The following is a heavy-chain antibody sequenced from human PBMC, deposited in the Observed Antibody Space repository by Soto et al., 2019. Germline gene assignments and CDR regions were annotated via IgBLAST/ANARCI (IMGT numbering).Heavy chain of an antibody. CDR2: IWYDGSNK. Sequence: QVQLVESGGGVVQPGRSLRLSCAASGFTFSSYGMHWVRQAPGKGLEWVAVIWYDGSNKYYADSVKGRFTISRDNSKNTLHLQMNSLRAEDTAVYYCARETGNYGWSYYGMDVWGQGTTITVSS. D-gene: IGHD1-7*01. CDR1: GFTFSSYG. J-gene: IGHJ6*02. CDR3: ARETGNYGWSYYGMDV. V-gene: IGHV3-33*01.